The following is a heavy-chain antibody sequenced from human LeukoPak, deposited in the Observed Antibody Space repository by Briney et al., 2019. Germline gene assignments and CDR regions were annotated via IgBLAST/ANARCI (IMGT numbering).Heavy chain of an antibody. J-gene: IGHJ4*02. V-gene: IGHV3-74*01. CDR1: GFTFRSYW. CDR3: ARGRYYLDY. CDR2: INGDGSST. Sequence: GGSLRLSCAASGFTFRSYWMHWVRQAPGKGLVWVSRINGDGSSTTYADSVKGRFTISRDNARNTLYLQMNSLRAEGTAVYYCARGRYYLDYWGQGTLVTVSS. D-gene: IGHD3-16*01.